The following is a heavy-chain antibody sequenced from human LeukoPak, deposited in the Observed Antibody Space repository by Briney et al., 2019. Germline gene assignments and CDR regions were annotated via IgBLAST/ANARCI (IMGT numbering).Heavy chain of an antibody. CDR3: ARAGPRVFGVDAFDI. V-gene: IGHV4-34*01. D-gene: IGHD3-3*01. CDR1: GGSFSGYY. CDR2: INHSGST. Sequence: SETLSLTYAVYGGSFSGYYWSWIPQPPAKGLEWIGEINHSGSTNYNPSLKSRVTISVDTSKNQCSLKLGSVTAADTAVYYCARAGPRVFGVDAFDIWGQGTMVTVSS. J-gene: IGHJ3*02.